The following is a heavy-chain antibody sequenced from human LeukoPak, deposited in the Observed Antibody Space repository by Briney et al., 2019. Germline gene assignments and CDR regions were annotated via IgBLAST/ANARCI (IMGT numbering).Heavy chain of an antibody. D-gene: IGHD3-3*01. V-gene: IGHV4-34*01. CDR1: GGSFSGYY. Sequence: SETLSLTCAVYGGSFSGYYWSWIRQPPGKGLDWIGEINHSGSTNYNPSLKSRVTISVDTSKNQFSLKLSSVTAADTAVYYCAREIRYDFWSGYSYYFDYWGQGTLVTVSS. J-gene: IGHJ4*02. CDR3: AREIRYDFWSGYSYYFDY. CDR2: INHSGST.